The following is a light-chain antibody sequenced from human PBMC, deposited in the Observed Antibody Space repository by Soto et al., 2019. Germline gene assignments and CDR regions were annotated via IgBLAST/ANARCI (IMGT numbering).Light chain of an antibody. CDR3: LQDYNYPIT. V-gene: IGKV1-17*03. CDR1: QDISNY. CDR2: GAS. Sequence: DIQMTQSPSAMSASVGDRVTITCRACQDISNYLAWFQQKPGKVPKRLIYGASSLQSGVPSRFSGSGSGTDFTLTISSLQPEDFATYYCLQDYNYPITFGQGTRLEIK. J-gene: IGKJ5*01.